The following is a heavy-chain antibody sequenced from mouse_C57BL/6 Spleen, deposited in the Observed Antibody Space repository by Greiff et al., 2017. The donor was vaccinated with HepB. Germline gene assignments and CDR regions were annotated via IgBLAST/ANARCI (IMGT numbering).Heavy chain of an antibody. J-gene: IGHJ2*01. Sequence: EVKLMESGPGLVKPSQTVFLTCTVTGISITTGNYRWSWIRQFPGNKLEWIGYIYYSGTITYNPSLTSRTTITRDTPKNQFFLEMNSLTAEDTATYSCARSPSELGSFDYWGQGTTLTVSS. CDR3: ARSPSELGSFDY. D-gene: IGHD4-1*01. CDR2: IYYSGTI. CDR1: GISITTGNYR. V-gene: IGHV3-5*01.